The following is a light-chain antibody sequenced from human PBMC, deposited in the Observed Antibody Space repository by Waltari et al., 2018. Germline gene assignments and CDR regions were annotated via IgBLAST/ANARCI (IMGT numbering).Light chain of an antibody. CDR3: QQYFDFPRT. J-gene: IGKJ1*01. V-gene: IGKV1-NL1*01. CDR1: QDISDS. Sequence: DILMTQSPSSLSASVGDRVTITCRASQDISDSLAWYQQKPGKAPKVLLHDASSLESGVPSRFSGSGSGTEFTLTISRLQPEDFATYYCQQYFDFPRTFGQGTRVDIK. CDR2: DAS.